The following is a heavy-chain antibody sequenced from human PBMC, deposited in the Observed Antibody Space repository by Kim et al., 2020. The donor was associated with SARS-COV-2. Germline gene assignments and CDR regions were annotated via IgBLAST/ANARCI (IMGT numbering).Heavy chain of an antibody. CDR3: AREGVYGSGRGAFDY. V-gene: IGHV3-64*01. Sequence: GGSLRLSCAASGFTFSSYDMHWVRQAPGKGLEYVSAISSNGGSTYYANSVKGRFTISRDNSKNTLYLQMGSLRAEDMAVYYCAREGVYGSGRGAFDYWG. CDR2: ISSNGGST. D-gene: IGHD3-10*01. CDR1: GFTFSSYD. J-gene: IGHJ4*01.